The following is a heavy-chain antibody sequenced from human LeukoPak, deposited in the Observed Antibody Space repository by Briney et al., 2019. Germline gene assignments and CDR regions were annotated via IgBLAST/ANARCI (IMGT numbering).Heavy chain of an antibody. CDR3: STPRIRDQYDFDS. D-gene: IGHD2-2*01. CDR1: KVAFSNYW. J-gene: IGHJ4*02. CDR2: INTDGTTT. Sequence: PGGSLRLSCTASKVAFSNYWMHWVRQAPGKGLVWVSRINTDGTTTNYADSVRGRFTISRDNAKNTLYLQMNSLRAEDTALYYCSTPRIRDQYDFDSWGQGTLVTVSS. V-gene: IGHV3-74*01.